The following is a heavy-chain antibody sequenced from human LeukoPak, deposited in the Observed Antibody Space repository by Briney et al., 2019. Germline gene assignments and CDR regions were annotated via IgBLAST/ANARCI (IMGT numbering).Heavy chain of an antibody. Sequence: PSETLSLTCAVYGGSFSGYYWSWIRQPPGKGLEWIGEINHSGSTNYNPSLKSRVTISVDTSKNQFSLKLSSVTAADTAVYYCARDGLGYDMSGYSRWGQGTLVTVSS. J-gene: IGHJ4*02. CDR1: GGSFSGYY. V-gene: IGHV4-34*01. D-gene: IGHD3-22*01. CDR2: INHSGST. CDR3: ARDGLGYDMSGYSR.